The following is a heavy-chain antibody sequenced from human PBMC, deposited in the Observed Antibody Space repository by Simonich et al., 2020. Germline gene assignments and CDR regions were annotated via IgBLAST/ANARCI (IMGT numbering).Heavy chain of an antibody. J-gene: IGHJ1*01. D-gene: IGHD6-13*01. CDR3: ARGLRVAAAGTAFQH. Sequence: QVQLQQWGAGLLKPSETLSLTCAVYGGSFSGYYWSWIRQPPGKGREWNGELNHSGSTNYNPSLKRRGTISVDTSKNQFSLKRSSVTAADTAVYYCARGLRVAAAGTAFQHWGQGTLVTVSS. CDR1: GGSFSGYY. V-gene: IGHV4-34*01. CDR2: LNHSGST.